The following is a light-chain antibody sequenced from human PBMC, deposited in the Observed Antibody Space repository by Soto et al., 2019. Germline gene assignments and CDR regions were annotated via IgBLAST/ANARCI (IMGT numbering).Light chain of an antibody. CDR1: QGISSY. Sequence: DIQLTQSPSFLSASVGDRDTITCRASQGISSYLAWYQQKPGTAPKLLIFAASTLQNGVPSRFSGSGSGTEFTLTISSLQPEDFATYYCLHLNSYSPDTFGPGTKVDIK. CDR3: LHLNSYSPDT. V-gene: IGKV1-9*01. J-gene: IGKJ3*01. CDR2: AAS.